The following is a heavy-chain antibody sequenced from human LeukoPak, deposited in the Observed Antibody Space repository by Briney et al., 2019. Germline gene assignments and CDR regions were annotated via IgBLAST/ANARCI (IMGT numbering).Heavy chain of an antibody. D-gene: IGHD5-12*01. Sequence: ASVKVSCKASGYTFTSYGISWVRQAPGQGLEWMGWISAYNGNTNYAQKLQGRVTMTTDTSTSTAYMELRSLRSDDTAVYYCARLGAKTHSGYDFWGHLGGGLEILRWGQGTLVTVSS. J-gene: IGHJ4*02. CDR1: GYTFTSYG. CDR2: ISAYNGNT. V-gene: IGHV1-18*01. CDR3: ARLGAKTHSGYDFWGHLGGGLEILR.